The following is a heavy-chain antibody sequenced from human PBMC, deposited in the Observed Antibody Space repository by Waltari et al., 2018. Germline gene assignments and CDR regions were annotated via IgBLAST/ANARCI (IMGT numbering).Heavy chain of an antibody. J-gene: IGHJ4*02. D-gene: IGHD3-10*01. Sequence: QVHLVESGGGVVQPGKSLTLSCEVSGISVRTYAMHWVRQAPGKGLEWVAVISVDGNNIYCADSVKGRFTITRDNSKNTLYLQMNSLTPEDTGIYYCARDGHSYFYGSWSDYWGQGTLVTVSS. CDR1: GISVRTYA. CDR3: ARDGHSYFYGSWSDY. CDR2: ISVDGNNI. V-gene: IGHV3-30*01.